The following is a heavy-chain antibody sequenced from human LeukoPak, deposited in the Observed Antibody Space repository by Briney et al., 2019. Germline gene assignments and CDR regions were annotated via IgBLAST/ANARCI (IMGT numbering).Heavy chain of an antibody. J-gene: IGHJ4*02. V-gene: IGHV4-59*01. Sequence: SETLSLTCTVSGGSISSYYWSWIRQPPGTGLEWIGYIYYSGSTNYNPSLKSRVTISVDTSKNQFSLKLSSVTAADTAVYYCARLVVPAAPDYWGQGTLVTVSS. D-gene: IGHD2-2*01. CDR3: ARLVVPAAPDY. CDR1: GGSISSYY. CDR2: IYYSGST.